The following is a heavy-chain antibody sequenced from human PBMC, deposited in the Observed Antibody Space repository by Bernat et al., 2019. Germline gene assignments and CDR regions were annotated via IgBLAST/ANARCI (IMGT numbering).Heavy chain of an antibody. CDR1: GFTFSSYE. Sequence: EVQLVESGGGLVQPGGSLRLSCAASGFTFSSYEMNWVRQAPGKGLEWVSYISSSGSTIYYADSVKGRFTISRDNAKNSLYLQMNSLRAEDTAVYYCARVAIVVVVAAPDYFDYWGQGTLVTVSS. CDR3: ARVAIVVVVAAPDYFDY. V-gene: IGHV3-48*03. J-gene: IGHJ4*02. CDR2: ISSSGSTI. D-gene: IGHD2-15*01.